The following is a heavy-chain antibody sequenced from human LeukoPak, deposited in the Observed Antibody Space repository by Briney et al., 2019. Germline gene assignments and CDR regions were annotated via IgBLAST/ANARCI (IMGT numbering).Heavy chain of an antibody. CDR1: GFTVITND. Sequence: GGSLRLCCAASGFTVITNDMTWVRQASGKGLESVSVLYSDGNTKYADSVQGRFTISRDNSKNTLYLEMNSLSPDDTAVYYWARGVEPLAANTLAYWGQGTLVTVSS. CDR2: LYSDGNT. J-gene: IGHJ4*02. D-gene: IGHD1-14*01. V-gene: IGHV3-53*01. CDR3: ARGVEPLAANTLAY.